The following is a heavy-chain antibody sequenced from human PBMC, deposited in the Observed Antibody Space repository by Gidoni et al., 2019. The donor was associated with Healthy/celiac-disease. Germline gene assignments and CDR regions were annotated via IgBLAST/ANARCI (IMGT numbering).Heavy chain of an antibody. Sequence: QVQLQASGPGLVKPSETLSLTCTVSGGSISSYSWSWIRQPPGKGLEWIGYIYYSGSTNYNPSLKSRVTISVDTSKNQFSLKLSSVTAADTAVYYCARGGEYYDFWSGYYTGIYFDYWGQGTLVTVSS. CDR3: ARGGEYYDFWSGYYTGIYFDY. D-gene: IGHD3-3*01. CDR2: IYYSGST. J-gene: IGHJ4*02. CDR1: GGSISSYS. V-gene: IGHV4-59*01.